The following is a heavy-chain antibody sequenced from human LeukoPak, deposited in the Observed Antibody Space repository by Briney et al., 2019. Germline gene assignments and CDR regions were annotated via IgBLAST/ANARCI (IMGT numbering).Heavy chain of an antibody. V-gene: IGHV3-33*01. CDR3: ARVVSYYGSSYRLLDL. Sequence: PGGSLRLSCEASGFSFSTYGMHWVRQAPGKGLEWVALIWFDGSNKHYADSVKGRFTISRDNSKNTMYLQMDSLRAEDTAVYYCARVVSYYGSSYRLLDLWGRGTLVTVS. CDR1: GFSFSTYG. CDR2: IWFDGSNK. J-gene: IGHJ2*01. D-gene: IGHD3-10*01.